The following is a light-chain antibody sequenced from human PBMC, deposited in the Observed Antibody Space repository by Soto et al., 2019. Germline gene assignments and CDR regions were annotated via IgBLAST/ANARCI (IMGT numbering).Light chain of an antibody. Sequence: EIELTQSPATLSLSPGETATLSGRASQNVDKFLAWYQQRPGQPPRLLIFDSSNRATGVPVRFSGSGSGTVFTLTIGSLEPEDSAVYYCQQRKNWPPITFGQGTRLEIK. V-gene: IGKV3-11*01. J-gene: IGKJ5*01. CDR1: QNVDKF. CDR3: QQRKNWPPIT. CDR2: DSS.